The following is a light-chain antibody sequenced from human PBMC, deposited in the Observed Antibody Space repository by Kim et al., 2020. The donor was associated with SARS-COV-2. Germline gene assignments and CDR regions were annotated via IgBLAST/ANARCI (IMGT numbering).Light chain of an antibody. V-gene: IGLV7-43*01. CDR1: TGVVTSGYY. J-gene: IGLJ3*02. CDR3: LLHCGGTQFWV. Sequence: GTVTLTCASSTGVVTSGYYPNWFQQKPGQAPRALIYSTTNKHSWTPARFSGSLLGGKAALTLSGVQPEDEADYYCLLHCGGTQFWVFGGGTQLTVL. CDR2: STT.